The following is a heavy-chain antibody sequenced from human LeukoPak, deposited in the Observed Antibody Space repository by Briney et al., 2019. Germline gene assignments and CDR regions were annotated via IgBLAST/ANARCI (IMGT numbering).Heavy chain of an antibody. J-gene: IGHJ5*02. Sequence: GGSLRLSCEASGLTFSESWMHWVRQIPGKGLVWLSRMYGDMREISYADSVKGRFTISRDNAKNTAYLQMNSLRGEDTAVYYCARDLGLRGSTWGQGTLVTVSS. D-gene: IGHD5-12*01. CDR1: GLTFSESW. CDR2: MYGDMREI. V-gene: IGHV3-74*01. CDR3: ARDLGLRGST.